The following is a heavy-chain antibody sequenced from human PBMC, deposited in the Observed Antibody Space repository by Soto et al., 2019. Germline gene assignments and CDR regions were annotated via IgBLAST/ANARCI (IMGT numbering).Heavy chain of an antibody. V-gene: IGHV3-30*18. CDR1: GFTFSSYG. CDR2: ISYDGSNK. Sequence: QVQLVESGGGVVQPGRSLRLSCAASGFTFSSYGMHWVRQAPGKGLEWVAVISYDGSNKYYADSVKGRFTISRDNSKNTLYLQMNRLRAEDTAVYYCAKDWSGSYFDYWGQGTLVTVSS. J-gene: IGHJ4*02. D-gene: IGHD3-3*01. CDR3: AKDWSGSYFDY.